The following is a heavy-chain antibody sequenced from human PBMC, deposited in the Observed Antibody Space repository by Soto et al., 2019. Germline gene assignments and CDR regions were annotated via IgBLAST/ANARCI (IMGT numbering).Heavy chain of an antibody. J-gene: IGHJ5*02. CDR1: GGSISSGGYS. CDR2: IYHSGST. D-gene: IGHD3-3*01. Sequence: QLQLQESGSGLVKPSQTLSLTCAVSGGSISSGGYSWSWIRQPPGKGLEWIGYIYHSGSTYYNPSRKSRVTISVDRSKNQFSLKLSSVTAADTAVYYCARALYYDFWSGYPAGPDNWFDPWGQGTLVTVSS. V-gene: IGHV4-30-2*01. CDR3: ARALYYDFWSGYPAGPDNWFDP.